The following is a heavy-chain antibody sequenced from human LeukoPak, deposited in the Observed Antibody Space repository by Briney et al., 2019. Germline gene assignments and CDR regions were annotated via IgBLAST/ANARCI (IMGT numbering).Heavy chain of an antibody. CDR3: ARVSTVWNWFDS. Sequence: GGSLRLSCAASAFTLSTYSMTWVRQAPGKGLEWLSYISSSSKTMYYADSVKGRFTISRDNAKNSQYLQMNSLRVEDTAVYYCARVSTVWNWFDSWGQGTLVTVSS. CDR1: AFTLSTYS. J-gene: IGHJ5*01. V-gene: IGHV3-48*01. D-gene: IGHD5/OR15-5a*01. CDR2: ISSSSKTM.